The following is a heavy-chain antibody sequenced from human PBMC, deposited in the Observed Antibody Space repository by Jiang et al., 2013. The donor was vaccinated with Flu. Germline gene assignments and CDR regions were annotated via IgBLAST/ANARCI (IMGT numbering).Heavy chain of an antibody. CDR2: IYNTESSDYSGST. D-gene: IGHD2-15*01. CDR3: ARDPDCSGGSCPAFDI. J-gene: IGHJ3*02. Sequence: GPGLVKPSETLSLTCTVSGGSIRGSYWSWIRQPPGKGLEWIGYIYNTESSDYSGSTAYNPSLQSRVTISADASKKQFSLNLRSVTAADTAVYYCARDPDCSGGSCPAFDI. CDR1: GGSIRGSY. V-gene: IGHV4-59*01.